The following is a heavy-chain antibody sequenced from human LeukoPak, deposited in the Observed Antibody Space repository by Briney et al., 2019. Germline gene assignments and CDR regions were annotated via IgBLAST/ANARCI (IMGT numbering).Heavy chain of an antibody. J-gene: IGHJ6*03. CDR1: GFTFSNAW. Sequence: GGSLRLSCAASGFTFSNAWMSWVRQAPGKGPEWVGRIKSKTDGGTTDYAAPVKGRFTISRDDSKNTLYLQMNSLKTADTAVYYCTTCTKGYYYYYYMDVWGKGTTVTVSS. CDR2: IKSKTDGGTT. D-gene: IGHD2-8*01. V-gene: IGHV3-15*01. CDR3: TTCTKGYYYYYYMDV.